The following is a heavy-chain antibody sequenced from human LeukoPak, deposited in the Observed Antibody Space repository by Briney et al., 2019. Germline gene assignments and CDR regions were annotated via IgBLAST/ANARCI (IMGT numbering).Heavy chain of an antibody. D-gene: IGHD3-22*01. CDR3: ARSYYDSSGYYSFDY. J-gene: IGHJ4*02. Sequence: ASVEVSCKASGYTFTSYTMHWVRQAPGQRLEWMGWINGGNDNTKYSQKFQGRVSITRDTSASTAYMELTSLRSEDTAVYYCARSYYDSSGYYSFDYWGQGTLVTVSS. CDR2: INGGNDNT. CDR1: GYTFTSYT. V-gene: IGHV1-3*01.